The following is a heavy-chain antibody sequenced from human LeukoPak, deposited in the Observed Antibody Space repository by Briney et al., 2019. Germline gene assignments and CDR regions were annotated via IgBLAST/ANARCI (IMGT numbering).Heavy chain of an antibody. V-gene: IGHV3-30*03. Sequence: GGSLRLSCAASGFTFSNYGMHWVRQTPGKGLEWVTVIAHDGSVQYYTDSVKGRFTISRDDSKNTLYLQMNSLRAEDTAVYYCARDKSIAAAVGDYWGQGTLVTVSS. CDR3: ARDKSIAAAVGDY. CDR2: IAHDGSVQ. J-gene: IGHJ4*02. D-gene: IGHD6-13*01. CDR1: GFTFSNYG.